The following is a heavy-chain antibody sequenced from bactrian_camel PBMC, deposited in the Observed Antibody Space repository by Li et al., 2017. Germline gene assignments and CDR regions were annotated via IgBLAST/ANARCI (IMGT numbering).Heavy chain of an antibody. Sequence: HVQLVESGGGLVQPGGSLRLSCATSAFSLGTYWMYRVRQVPGKGLEWVSTIYSEGSNTYYADSVKGRFTISRDNAKNLVYLQASSLKSEDTALYFCASRMRVGLWDGGFGYWGQGTQVTVS. CDR1: AFSLGTYW. J-gene: IGHJ6*01. CDR3: ASRMRVGLWDGGFGY. D-gene: IGHD5*01. V-gene: IGHV3S6*01. CDR2: IYSEGSNT.